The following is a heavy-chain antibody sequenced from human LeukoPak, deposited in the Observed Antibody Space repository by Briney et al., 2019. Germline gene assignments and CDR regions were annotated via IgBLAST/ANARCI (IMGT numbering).Heavy chain of an antibody. CDR3: ARDRGTTGTIDY. D-gene: IGHD4-17*01. J-gene: IGHJ4*02. V-gene: IGHV4-59*01. Sequence: SETLSLTCTVSGGSISTNYWSWIRQVPEKGLEWIGYMYDSGGTSYNPSLESRVTISVDTSKNQFSLKLSSVTAADTAVYYCARDRGTTGTIDYWGQGTLVTVSS. CDR1: GGSISTNY. CDR2: MYDSGGT.